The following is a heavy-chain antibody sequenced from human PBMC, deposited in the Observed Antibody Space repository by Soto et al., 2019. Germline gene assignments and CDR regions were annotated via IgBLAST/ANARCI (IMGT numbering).Heavy chain of an antibody. D-gene: IGHD3-3*01. CDR2: VSGSGRST. CDR3: ARDLGDQYDFWSDYPAAVDF. J-gene: IGHJ4*02. Sequence: EVQLLESGVGLVQPGGSLRLSCAASGFTFSSYAMDWVRQSSGKGLVWVSYVSGSGRSTYYADSVKGRFTISRDNSKNMVFLQMSSLRAEDTAVYYCARDLGDQYDFWSDYPAAVDFWGQGTQVTVSS. CDR1: GFTFSSYA. V-gene: IGHV3-23*01.